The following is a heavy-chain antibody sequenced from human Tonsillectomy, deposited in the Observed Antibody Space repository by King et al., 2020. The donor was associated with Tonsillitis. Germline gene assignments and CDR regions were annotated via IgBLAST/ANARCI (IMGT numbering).Heavy chain of an antibody. CDR3: AHLTPYVWGRPENHRDAFDI. J-gene: IGHJ3*02. Sequence: LQLVQSGAEVKKPGASVKVSCKASGYTFTSHYMHWVRQAPGQGLEWMGIINPSGGSTSYAQKFQGRVTMTRDTSTSPVYMELSSLRSEDTAVYYCAHLTPYVWGRPENHRDAFDIWGQGTMVTVSS. CDR1: GYTFTSHY. D-gene: IGHD3-16*01. CDR2: INPSGGST. V-gene: IGHV1-46*01.